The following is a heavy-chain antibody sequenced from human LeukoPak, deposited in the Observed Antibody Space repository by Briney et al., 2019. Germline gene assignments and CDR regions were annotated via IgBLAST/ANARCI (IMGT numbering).Heavy chain of an antibody. J-gene: IGHJ4*02. CDR2: IKQDGSEK. CDR1: GFTFSSYW. D-gene: IGHD2-2*01. CDR3: ARPRGCGSSRCNNFDY. V-gene: IGHV3-7*01. Sequence: GGSLRLSCAASGFTFSSYWMSWVRQAPGKGLEWVANIKQDGSEKYYVDSVKGRFTISRDNGKNSLYLQMNRLRAEDTAVYYCARPRGCGSSRCNNFDYWGQGTLVTVSS.